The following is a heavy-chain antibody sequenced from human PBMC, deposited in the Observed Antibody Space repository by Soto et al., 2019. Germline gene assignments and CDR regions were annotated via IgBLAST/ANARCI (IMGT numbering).Heavy chain of an antibody. V-gene: IGHV6-1*01. J-gene: IGHJ3*02. Sequence: QTLALTCVISGYSISSNTAAWNLIRQSPLRGLEWLGRTYYRSRWYNDYAVSVKSRMIINPDTSKNQLSLQLNSVIPEDTAIYFCSRANRLMLGALDIWGQGTVVTVSS. CDR2: TYYRSRWYN. D-gene: IGHD3-16*01. CDR3: SRANRLMLGALDI. CDR1: GYSISSNTAA.